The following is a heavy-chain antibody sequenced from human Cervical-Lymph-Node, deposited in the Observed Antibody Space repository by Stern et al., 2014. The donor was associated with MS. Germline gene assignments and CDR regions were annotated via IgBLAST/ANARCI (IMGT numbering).Heavy chain of an antibody. Sequence: VQLVESGAEVKKPGSSVKVSCKASGGILTDYVFNWVRQAPGQGLEWMGGIIPIFGTTNYAQKFQGRVTITADESTSTAYMEVSSLRSEDTAVYYCARSLQFTYYYYYGMDVWGQGTTVTVSS. J-gene: IGHJ6*02. CDR3: ARSLQFTYYYYYGMDV. V-gene: IGHV1-69*01. CDR1: GGILTDYV. CDR2: IIPIFGTT. D-gene: IGHD5-24*01.